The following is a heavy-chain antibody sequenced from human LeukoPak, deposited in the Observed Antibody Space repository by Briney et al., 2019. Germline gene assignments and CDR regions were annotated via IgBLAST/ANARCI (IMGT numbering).Heavy chain of an antibody. D-gene: IGHD3-3*01. CDR1: GGTFSSYA. J-gene: IGHJ6*03. CDR2: IIPIFGTA. V-gene: IGHV1-69*05. Sequence: SVKVSCKASGGTFSSYAISWVRQAPGQGLEWMGRIIPIFGTANYAQKFQGRVTITTDESTSTAYTELSSLRSEDTAVYYCARGVLVLRFLEWADYYMDVWGKGTTVTVSS. CDR3: ARGVLVLRFLEWADYYMDV.